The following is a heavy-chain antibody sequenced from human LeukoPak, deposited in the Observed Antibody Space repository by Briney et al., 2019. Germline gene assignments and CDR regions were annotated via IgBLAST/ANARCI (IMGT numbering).Heavy chain of an antibody. CDR1: GYTFTGYY. J-gene: IGHJ4*02. CDR2: IIPILGIA. Sequence: GASVKVSCKASGYTFTGYYMHWVRQAPGQGLEWMGRIIPILGIANYAQKFQGRVTITADKSTSTAYMELSSLRSEDTAVYYCARATYYDILTGYYNDYWGQGTLVTVSS. CDR3: ARATYYDILTGYYNDY. V-gene: IGHV1-69*04. D-gene: IGHD3-9*01.